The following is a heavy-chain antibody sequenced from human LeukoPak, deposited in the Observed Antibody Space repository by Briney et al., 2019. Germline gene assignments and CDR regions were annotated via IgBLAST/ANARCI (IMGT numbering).Heavy chain of an antibody. D-gene: IGHD6-19*01. J-gene: IGHJ4*02. CDR2: ISSSSYI. CDR3: ARVVAVAGIYYFDY. Sequence: GGSLRLSCAASGFTFSSYSMNWVRQAPGKGLEWVSSISSSSYIYYADSVKGRFTISRDNAKNSLYLQMNSLRAEDTAVYYCARVVAVAGIYYFDYWGQGTLVTVSS. V-gene: IGHV3-21*01. CDR1: GFTFSSYS.